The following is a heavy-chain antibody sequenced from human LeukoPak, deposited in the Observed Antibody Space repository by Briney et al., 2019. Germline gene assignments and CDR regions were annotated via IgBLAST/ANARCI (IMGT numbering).Heavy chain of an antibody. CDR1: GGSISSYY. CDR3: ARHSPVGIYYFDY. V-gene: IGHV4-39*01. J-gene: IGHJ4*02. CDR2: IYYSGST. D-gene: IGHD1-26*01. Sequence: MASETLSLTCTVSGGSISSYYWGWIRQPPGKGLEWIGSIYYSGSTYYNPSLKSRVTISVDTSKNQFSLKLSSVTAADTAVYYCARHSPVGIYYFDYWGQGTLVTVSS.